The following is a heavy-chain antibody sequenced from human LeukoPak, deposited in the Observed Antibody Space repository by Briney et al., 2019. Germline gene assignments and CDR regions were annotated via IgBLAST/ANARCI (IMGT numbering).Heavy chain of an antibody. D-gene: IGHD3-22*01. CDR2: INSNTGGT. J-gene: IGHJ4*02. Sequence: ASVKVSCKASGYTFTGYHMHWVRQAPGQGLEWMGWINSNTGGTNYAQEFQGRVTMTRDTSISTAYMDLSSLRSDDTAVYYCARDRGYDSSGYSPTGPLFDYWGQGTLVTVSS. V-gene: IGHV1-2*02. CDR1: GYTFTGYH. CDR3: ARDRGYDSSGYSPTGPLFDY.